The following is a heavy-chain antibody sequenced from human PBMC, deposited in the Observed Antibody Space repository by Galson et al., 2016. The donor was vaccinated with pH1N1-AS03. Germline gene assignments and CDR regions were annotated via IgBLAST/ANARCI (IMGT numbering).Heavy chain of an antibody. Sequence: SLRLSCAASGFTFRNYATSWVRQAPGKGLEWVSAISGDGSVTHHADSVKGRFTVSRDNSKSTLYLHMSSMRAEDTAVYYCANGRGSWYSPYNWFDPWGQGTLVTVS. J-gene: IGHJ5*02. D-gene: IGHD6-13*01. CDR2: ISGDGSVT. V-gene: IGHV3-23*01. CDR3: ANGRGSWYSPYNWFDP. CDR1: GFTFRNYA.